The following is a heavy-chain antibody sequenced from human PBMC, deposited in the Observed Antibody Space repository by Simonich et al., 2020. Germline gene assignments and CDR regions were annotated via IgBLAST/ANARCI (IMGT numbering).Heavy chain of an antibody. J-gene: IGHJ4*02. CDR3: ASSKLATIDY. D-gene: IGHD5-12*01. CDR2: INPNSGGT. Sequence: QVQLVQSGAEVKKPGASVKVSCKASGYTLTGYYMHWVRQAPGQGLEWMGWINPNSGGTNYAQKVQGRVTMTRDTSISTAYMELSRLRSDDTAVYYCASSKLATIDYWGQGTLVTVSS. V-gene: IGHV1-2*02. CDR1: GYTLTGYY.